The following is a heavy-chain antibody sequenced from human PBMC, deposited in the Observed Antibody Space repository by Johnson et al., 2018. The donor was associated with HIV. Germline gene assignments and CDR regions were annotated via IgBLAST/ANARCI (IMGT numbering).Heavy chain of an antibody. CDR1: GFTFSSYG. D-gene: IGHD6-19*01. CDR2: ISGSGGST. J-gene: IGHJ3*02. V-gene: IGHV3-23*04. CDR3: AREGGQWLVSSAFDI. Sequence: VQLVESGGGVVQRGGSLRVSCAASGFTFSSYGLSWVRQAPGKGLEWVSAISGSGGSTCYADTMKGRFTISRDNSKNTLYLQMNSLRAEDTAVYYCAREGGQWLVSSAFDIWGQGTMVTVSS.